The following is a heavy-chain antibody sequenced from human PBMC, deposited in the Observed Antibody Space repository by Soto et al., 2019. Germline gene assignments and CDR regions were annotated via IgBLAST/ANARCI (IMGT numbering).Heavy chain of an antibody. V-gene: IGHV1-69*02. CDR1: GGTFSSYT. CDR3: ARAPGYDFWSGYYSWFDP. D-gene: IGHD3-3*01. Sequence: QVQLVQSGAEVKKPGSSVKVSCKASGGTFSSYTISWVRQAPGQGLEWMGRIIPILGIANYAQKFQGRVTITADKSTSTAYMELSSLRSEDTALYYCARAPGYDFWSGYYSWFDPWGQGTLVTVSS. J-gene: IGHJ5*02. CDR2: IIPILGIA.